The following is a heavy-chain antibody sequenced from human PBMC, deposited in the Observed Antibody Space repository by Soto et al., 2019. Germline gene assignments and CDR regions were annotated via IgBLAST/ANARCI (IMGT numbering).Heavy chain of an antibody. J-gene: IGHJ4*02. CDR3: ARVVAGVATYYFDY. D-gene: IGHD5-12*01. CDR1: GGSFSGYY. CDR2: INHSGST. Sequence: SETLSLTCAVYGGSFSGYYWSWIRQPPGKGLEWIGEINHSGSTNYNPSLKSRVTISVDTSKNQFSLKLSSVTAADTAVYYCARVVAGVATYYFDYWGQGTLVTVSS. V-gene: IGHV4-34*01.